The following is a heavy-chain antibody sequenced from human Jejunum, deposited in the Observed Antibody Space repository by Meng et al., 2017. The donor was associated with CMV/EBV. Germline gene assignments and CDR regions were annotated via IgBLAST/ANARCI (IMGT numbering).Heavy chain of an antibody. CDR3: ARDYYDRSGSYWDAFDI. Sequence: MSSSSYYWGWIRQPPGKGLEWIGSIYYSGRTHYNPSLKSRVSMSVDTSKKQFSLKLSFVTAADTAVYYCARDYYDRSGSYWDAFDIWGQGTMVTVSS. CDR2: IYYSGRT. D-gene: IGHD3-22*01. V-gene: IGHV4-39*07. J-gene: IGHJ3*02. CDR1: MSSSSYY.